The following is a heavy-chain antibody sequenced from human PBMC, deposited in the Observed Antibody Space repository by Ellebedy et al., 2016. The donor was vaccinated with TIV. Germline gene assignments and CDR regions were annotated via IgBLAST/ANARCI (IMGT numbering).Heavy chain of an antibody. CDR1: GFTFSSYT. D-gene: IGHD1-26*01. CDR3: ARDLPNSGTLVDY. CDR2: ISSSGSYL. Sequence: GESLKISCAASGFTFSSYTINWVRQTPGKGLEWVSSISSSGSYLYYADSVKGRFTISRDNAKNSLYLQMNSLRAEDTAVYYCARDLPNSGTLVDYWGQGTLVTVSS. V-gene: IGHV3-21*01. J-gene: IGHJ4*02.